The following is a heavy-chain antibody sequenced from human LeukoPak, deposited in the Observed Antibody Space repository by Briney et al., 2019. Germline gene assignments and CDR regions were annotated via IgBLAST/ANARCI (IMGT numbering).Heavy chain of an antibody. V-gene: IGHV4-39*07. CDR1: GGSISSSSYY. J-gene: IGHJ5*02. D-gene: IGHD5-12*01. CDR2: LYYSGST. Sequence: PSETLSLTCTVSGGSISSSSYYWGWIRQPPGKGLEWIGSLYYSGSTYYNPSLKSRVTISGDTSKNQFSLKLSSVTAADTAVYYCARGSDIVATIWFDPWGQGILVTVSS. CDR3: ARGSDIVATIWFDP.